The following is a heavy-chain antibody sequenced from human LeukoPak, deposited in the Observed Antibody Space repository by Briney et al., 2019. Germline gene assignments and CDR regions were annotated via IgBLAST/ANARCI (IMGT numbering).Heavy chain of an antibody. Sequence: PSKTLCLTCTVSGGSISSSSYYWGWIRQPPGKGLEWIGSIYYSGRTYYNPSLKSRVTISVDTSKNQFSLKLSSVTAADTALYYCARDSTYSYDSNGYSAFDIRGQGTMATVPS. J-gene: IGHJ3*02. CDR1: GGSISSSSYY. V-gene: IGHV4-39*07. D-gene: IGHD3-22*01. CDR3: ARDSTYSYDSNGYSAFDI. CDR2: IYYSGRT.